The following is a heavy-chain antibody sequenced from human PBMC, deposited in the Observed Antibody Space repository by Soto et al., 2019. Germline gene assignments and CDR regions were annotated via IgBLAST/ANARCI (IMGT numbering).Heavy chain of an antibody. CDR1: GGTFSSYA. CDR3: ATGDSSGYYINIDY. CDR2: IIPIFGTA. V-gene: IGHV1-69*13. D-gene: IGHD3-22*01. J-gene: IGHJ4*02. Sequence: SVKVSCKASGGTFSSYAISWVRQAPGQGLEWMGGIIPIFGTANYAQKFQGRVTITADEPTSTAYMELSSLRSEDTAVYYCATGDSSGYYINIDYWGQGTLVTVSS.